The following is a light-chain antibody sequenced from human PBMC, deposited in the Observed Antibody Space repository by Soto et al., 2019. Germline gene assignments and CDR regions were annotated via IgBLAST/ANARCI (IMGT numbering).Light chain of an antibody. Sequence: DIQMTQSPSTLSASVGDKVPFTGRAGRRFSIWLAWYQQKPGKAPKPLISDASSLESGVPSSFSGSGSGTEFTLTISSLQPDDFAVYYCQHYNSYDYTFGQGTKLEIK. CDR2: DAS. J-gene: IGKJ2*01. V-gene: IGKV1-5*01. CDR1: RRFSIW. CDR3: QHYNSYDYT.